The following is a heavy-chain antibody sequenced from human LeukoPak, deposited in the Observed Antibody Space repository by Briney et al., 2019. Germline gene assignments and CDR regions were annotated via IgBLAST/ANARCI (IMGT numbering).Heavy chain of an antibody. J-gene: IGHJ6*03. CDR2: IYYSGST. CDR1: GGSISSYY. CDR3: ARGYSSSGWYYYYYMDV. Sequence: SDTLSLTCTVSGGSISSYYWSWLRQPPGKALEWIGYIYYSGSTNYNPSLKSRVTISVDTSKNQFSLKLSSVTAADTAVYYCARGYSSSGWYYYYYMDVWGKGTTVTVSS. V-gene: IGHV4-59*07. D-gene: IGHD6-19*01.